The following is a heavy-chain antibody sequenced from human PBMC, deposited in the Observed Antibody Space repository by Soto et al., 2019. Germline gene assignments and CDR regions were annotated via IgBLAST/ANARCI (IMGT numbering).Heavy chain of an antibody. CDR1: GFTFRNYD. V-gene: IGHV3-13*05. Sequence: EVQLVESGGGLVQPGGSLRLSCEASGFTFRNYDMHWVRQGTGKGLEWVSGISAAGDPDYADSVEGRFTISRENAQNSFFLQMNSLRVGDTAVYYCVRTDRDFYGLDVWGQGTTVSVSS. J-gene: IGHJ6*02. CDR2: ISAAGDP. CDR3: VRTDRDFYGLDV.